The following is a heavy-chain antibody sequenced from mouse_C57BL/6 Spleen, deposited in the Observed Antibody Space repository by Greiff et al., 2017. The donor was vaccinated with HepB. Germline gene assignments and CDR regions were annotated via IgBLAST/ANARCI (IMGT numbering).Heavy chain of an antibody. D-gene: IGHD2-3*01. V-gene: IGHV2-2*01. CDR2: IWSGGST. Sequence: VQLVESGPGLVQPSQSLSITCTVSGFSLTSYGVHWVRQSPGKGLEWLGVIWSGGSTDYNAAFISRLSISKDNSKSQVFFKMNSLQADDTAIYYCASPFYDGYYTFAYWGQGTLVTVSA. J-gene: IGHJ3*01. CDR1: GFSLTSYG. CDR3: ASPFYDGYYTFAY.